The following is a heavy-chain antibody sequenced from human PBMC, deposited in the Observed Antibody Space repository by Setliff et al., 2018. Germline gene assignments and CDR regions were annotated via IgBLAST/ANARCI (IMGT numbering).Heavy chain of an antibody. CDR2: IIPILGIA. J-gene: IGHJ6*02. D-gene: IGHD3-9*01. CDR3: ASKYYDILTGPSLTWYGMDV. CDR1: GGTFSSYA. Sequence: SVKVSCKASGGTFSSYAISWVRQAPGQGLEWMGGIIPILGIANYAQKFQGRVTITADKSTSTAYMELSSLRSEDTAVYYCASKYYDILTGPSLTWYGMDVRGQGTTVTVSS. V-gene: IGHV1-69*10.